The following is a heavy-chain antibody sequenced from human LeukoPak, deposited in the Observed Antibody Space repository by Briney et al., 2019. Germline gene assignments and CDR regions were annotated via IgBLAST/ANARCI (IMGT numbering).Heavy chain of an antibody. J-gene: IGHJ4*02. D-gene: IGHD4-11*01. CDR3: TRLYSNLDY. V-gene: IGHV3-73*01. CDR1: GFTFSGSA. Sequence: GGSLKLSCAASGFTFSGSAMHWVRQASGKGREWVGRIRSKANSYATAYAASVKGRFTISRDDSKNTAYLQMNSLKTEDTAVYYCTRLYSNLDYWGQGTLVTVSS. CDR2: IRSKANSYAT.